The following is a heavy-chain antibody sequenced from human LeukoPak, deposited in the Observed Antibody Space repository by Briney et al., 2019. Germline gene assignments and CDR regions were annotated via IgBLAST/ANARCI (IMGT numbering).Heavy chain of an antibody. J-gene: IGHJ4*02. D-gene: IGHD3-10*01. V-gene: IGHV3-73*01. CDR1: GFVFSGSP. CDR3: ARPSQYGSGTDYYFDS. Sequence: PGGSLKLSCAASGFVFSGSPMHWVRQASGKGLEWVGHIRTKANNYATIYAASVKGRFTISRDDSKNTAYLQMNSLKTEDTAVYYCARPSQYGSGTDYYFDSWGQGTLVTVSS. CDR2: IRTKANNYAT.